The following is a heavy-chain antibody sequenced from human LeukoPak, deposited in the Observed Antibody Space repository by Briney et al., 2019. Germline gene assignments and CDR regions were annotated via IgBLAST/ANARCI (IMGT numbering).Heavy chain of an antibody. CDR2: ISSRSFTI. D-gene: IGHD6-19*01. Sequence: GSLRLSCAASGFTFSAYSMNWVRQAPGKGLDWVSYISSRSFTIFYADSVKGRFTISRDNAKNSLYLEMNSLRDEDTAVYYCARSVIAVAGYDAFDIWGQGTVVTVSS. V-gene: IGHV3-48*02. J-gene: IGHJ3*02. CDR1: GFTFSAYS. CDR3: ARSVIAVAGYDAFDI.